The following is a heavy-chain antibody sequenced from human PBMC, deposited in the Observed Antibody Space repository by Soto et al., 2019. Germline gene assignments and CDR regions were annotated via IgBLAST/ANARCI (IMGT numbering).Heavy chain of an antibody. CDR1: GFAFNNYG. V-gene: IGHV3-21*01. CDR2: ISKSDYT. Sequence: PGGSLRLSCTVSGFAFNNYGINWDRQAPGKGLEWVSSISKSDYTYYSDSVKGRFTISRDNSKNTLYLQMNSLTAEDTAVYYCARPLVAPVAGPYYYGMDVWGQGTTVTVSS. J-gene: IGHJ6*02. D-gene: IGHD6-19*01. CDR3: ARPLVAPVAGPYYYGMDV.